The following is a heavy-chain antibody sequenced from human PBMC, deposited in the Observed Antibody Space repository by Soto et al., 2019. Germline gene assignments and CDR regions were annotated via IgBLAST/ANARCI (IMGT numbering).Heavy chain of an antibody. V-gene: IGHV1-3*01. CDR3: ARDLSCGSCPPLLTWGMDV. CDR2: INAGNGNT. CDR1: GYTFTSYA. D-gene: IGHD2-15*01. Sequence: QVQLVQSGAEVKKPGASVKVSCKASGYTFTSYAMHWVRQAPGQRLEWMGWINAGNGNTKYSQKFQGRVTITRDTSASTAYMELSSLRSEDTAVYYCARDLSCGSCPPLLTWGMDVWGQGTTVTVSS. J-gene: IGHJ6*02.